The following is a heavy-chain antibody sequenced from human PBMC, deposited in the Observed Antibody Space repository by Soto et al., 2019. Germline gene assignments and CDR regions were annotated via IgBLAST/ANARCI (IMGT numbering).Heavy chain of an antibody. CDR3: ARTGSYGDY. D-gene: IGHD1-26*01. Sequence: QVQLVESGGGVVQPGRSLRLSCAASGFTFSNYAMHWVRQAPGKGLEWVAVDASKAYYAASVKGRFTISRDNSKDTLYLQMNSLRGEDTAVYYCARTGSYGDYWGQGTLVTVSS. CDR2: DASKA. V-gene: IGHV3-33*01. CDR1: GFTFSNYA. J-gene: IGHJ4*02.